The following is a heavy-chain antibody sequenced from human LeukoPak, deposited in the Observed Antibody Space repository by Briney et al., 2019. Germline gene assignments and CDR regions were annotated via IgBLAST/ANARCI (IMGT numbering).Heavy chain of an antibody. J-gene: IGHJ1*01. CDR2: INHSGST. V-gene: IGHV4-34*01. Sequence: PSETLSLTSAVYGWSFSGYYWSWIRQPPGKGLVWIGEINHSGSTNYNPSLKSRVTISVDTSKNQFSLKLSSVPAADTAVYYCARGPPHIVVVPAAQGYFQHWGQGTLVTVSS. CDR1: GWSFSGYY. D-gene: IGHD2-2*01. CDR3: ARGPPHIVVVPAAQGYFQH.